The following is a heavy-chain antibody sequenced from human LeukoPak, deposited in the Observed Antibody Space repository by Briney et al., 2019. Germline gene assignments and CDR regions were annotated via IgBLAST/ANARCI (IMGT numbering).Heavy chain of an antibody. Sequence: GGSLRLSCAASGFTFSSYWMSWVRQAPGKGLEWVANIKQDGSGKYYVDSVKGRFTISRDNAKNSLYLQMNSLRVEDTAVYYCARDRSYGSGSLDIDYWGQGTLVTVSS. V-gene: IGHV3-7*01. CDR3: ARDRSYGSGSLDIDY. D-gene: IGHD3-10*01. CDR1: GFTFSSYW. J-gene: IGHJ4*02. CDR2: IKQDGSGK.